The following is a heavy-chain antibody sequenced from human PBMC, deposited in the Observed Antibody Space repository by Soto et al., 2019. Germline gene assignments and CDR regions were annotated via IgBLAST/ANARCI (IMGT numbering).Heavy chain of an antibody. CDR3: ARDGLPDDFRSGGYWFDP. CDR2: ISHDGRNE. V-gene: IGHV3-30-3*01. J-gene: IGHJ5*02. Sequence: QAYLVESGGGVVQPGRSLRLSSAASGFSFSTFALHWVRQAPGEGLEWVALISHDGRNEKYAESVKGRFTISRDNSKNTVYMQMDSLRLEDTGVYYCARDGLPDDFRSGGYWFDPWGQGTQVTVSS. CDR1: GFSFSTFA. D-gene: IGHD3-3*01.